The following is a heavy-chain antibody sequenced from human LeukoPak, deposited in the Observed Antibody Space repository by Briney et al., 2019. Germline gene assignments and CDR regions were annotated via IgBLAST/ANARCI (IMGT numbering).Heavy chain of an antibody. J-gene: IGHJ6*02. D-gene: IGHD6-19*01. CDR3: AGEKSVAGIGGYYYVYGMDG. Sequence: GGSLRLSCAASGFTVSSNYMSWVRQAPGKGLEGVSVIYSGGSTHYSDSVKGRFTLSRHNSKNTLYLQMNSLRAEDTAVYYCAGEKSVAGIGGYYYVYGMDGWGQGTTVTVSS. V-gene: IGHV3-53*04. CDR2: IYSGGST. CDR1: GFTVSSNY.